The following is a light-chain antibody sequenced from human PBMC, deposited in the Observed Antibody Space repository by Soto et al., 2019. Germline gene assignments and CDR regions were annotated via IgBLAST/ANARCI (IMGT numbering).Light chain of an antibody. CDR3: QQYETSWT. Sequence: DTQMTQSPDSLSSSLGDSVTSACGAIQGLSTNKDWYQQKPGKVPKLLIYAASTLLSGVPSRFSGSGSVTSLTFSRSSLQPEDVATCYCQQYETSWTFGQGTRLEIK. J-gene: IGKJ5*01. CDR1: QGLSTN. V-gene: IGKV1-27*01. CDR2: AAS.